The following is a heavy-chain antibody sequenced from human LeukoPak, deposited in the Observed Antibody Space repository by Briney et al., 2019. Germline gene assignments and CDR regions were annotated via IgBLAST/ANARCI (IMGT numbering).Heavy chain of an antibody. CDR2: IYYTGAT. V-gene: IGHV4-59*12. Sequence: SETLSLTCTVSGGSIGSNYWTWIRQPPGKGLEYIGYIYYTGATNYNPSLKSRVTISVDTSKNQFSLKLSSVTAADTAVYYCARSSGIAVAGTLDYWGQGTLVTVSS. CDR3: ARSSGIAVAGTLDY. CDR1: GGSIGSNY. J-gene: IGHJ4*02. D-gene: IGHD6-19*01.